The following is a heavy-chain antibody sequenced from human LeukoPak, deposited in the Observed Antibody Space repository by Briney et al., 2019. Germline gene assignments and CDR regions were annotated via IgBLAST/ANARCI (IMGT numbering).Heavy chain of an antibody. J-gene: IGHJ4*02. Sequence: GGSLRLSCAASGFTVSSNYMSWVRQAPGKGREWVSVISGSGGSTYYADSVKGRFTISRDNSKNTLYLQMNSLRAEDTAVYYCAKECTVTYCDRYDYWGQGTLVTVSS. V-gene: IGHV3-23*01. CDR1: GFTVSSNY. CDR2: ISGSGGST. D-gene: IGHD4-17*01. CDR3: AKECTVTYCDRYDY.